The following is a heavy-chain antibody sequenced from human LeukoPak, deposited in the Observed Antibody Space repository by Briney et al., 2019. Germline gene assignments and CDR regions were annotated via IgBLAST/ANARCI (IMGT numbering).Heavy chain of an antibody. Sequence: SETLSLTCTVSGGSISSYYWSWIRQPPGKGLEWIGSIHTSGRSNYSPSLKSRVTISVDTSNNQFSLSLSAVTAADTAVYFCARDSGRWSLKLFQFDYWGRGSLVTVSS. J-gene: IGHJ4*02. CDR2: IHTSGRS. CDR3: ARDSGRWSLKLFQFDY. CDR1: GGSISSYY. D-gene: IGHD4-23*01. V-gene: IGHV4-4*09.